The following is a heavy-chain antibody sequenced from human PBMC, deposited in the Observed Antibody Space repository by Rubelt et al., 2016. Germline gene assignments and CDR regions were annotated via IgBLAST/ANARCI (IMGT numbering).Heavy chain of an antibody. V-gene: IGHV1-24*01. Sequence: QVQLVQSGAEVKKPGASVKVSCKVSGYTLNGVSMHWVRQATGKGLEWMGGFGRATGGTVFAQKFQGRLTLTEDTSTDTGYMELSSLRSEDTAVYYCATHGSGSYGGAWFDPWGQGSLVSVSS. CDR2: FGRATGGT. J-gene: IGHJ5*02. CDR3: ATHGSGSYGGAWFDP. CDR1: GYTLNGVS. D-gene: IGHD3-10*01.